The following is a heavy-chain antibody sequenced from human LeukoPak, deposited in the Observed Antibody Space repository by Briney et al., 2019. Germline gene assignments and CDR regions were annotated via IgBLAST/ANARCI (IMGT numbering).Heavy chain of an antibody. J-gene: IGHJ5*02. V-gene: IGHV4-59*08. CDR2: IYYSGST. CDR3: ARLGWEPNP. Sequence: PSETLSLTCTVSGGSISSYYRSWIRQPPGKGLEWIGYIYYSGSTNYNPSLKSRVTISVDTSKNQFSLKLSSVTAADTAVYYCARLGWEPNPWGQGTLVTVSS. CDR1: GGSISSYY. D-gene: IGHD1-26*01.